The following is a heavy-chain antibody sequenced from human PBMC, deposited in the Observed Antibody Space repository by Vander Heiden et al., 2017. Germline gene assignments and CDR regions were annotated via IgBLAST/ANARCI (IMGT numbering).Heavy chain of an antibody. CDR1: GFTFSSYS. CDR3: ARVRVVTAIPHYYYGMDV. V-gene: IGHV3-21*01. Sequence: EVQLVESGGGLVKPGGSLRLSCAASGFTFSSYSRNGVRQAPGKGLEWVSSISSSSSYIYYADSVKGRFTISRDNAKNSLYLQMNSLRAEDTAVYYCARVRVVTAIPHYYYGMDVWGQGTTVTVSS. J-gene: IGHJ6*02. D-gene: IGHD2-21*02. CDR2: ISSSSSYI.